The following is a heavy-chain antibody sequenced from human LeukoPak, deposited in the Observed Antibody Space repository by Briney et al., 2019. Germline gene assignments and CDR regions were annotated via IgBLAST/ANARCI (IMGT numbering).Heavy chain of an antibody. CDR1: GFTFSSYS. CDR2: IISSSSYI. J-gene: IGHJ4*02. Sequence: GGSLRLSCAASGFTFSSYSMNWVRQAPGKGLEWVSSIISSSSYIYYADSVKGRVTISRDNAKNSLYLQMNSLRAEDTAVYYCARSEYYGSGSYRGGDYWGQGTLVTVSS. V-gene: IGHV3-21*01. D-gene: IGHD3-10*01. CDR3: ARSEYYGSGSYRGGDY.